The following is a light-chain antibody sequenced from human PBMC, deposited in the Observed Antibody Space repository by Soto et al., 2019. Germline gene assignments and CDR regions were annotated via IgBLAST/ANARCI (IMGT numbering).Light chain of an antibody. CDR1: QSISSW. CDR2: EGS. J-gene: IGKJ1*01. V-gene: IGKV1-5*03. CDR3: QQYKSCSRT. Sequence: DIQMTQSPSTLSASVGDRVTITCRASQSISSWLAWYRQKPGEAPKLLIYEGSSLERGVPSRFSGSGSGTEVTLAVSSLQPDECGTCGCQQYKSCSRTFGQGTKV.